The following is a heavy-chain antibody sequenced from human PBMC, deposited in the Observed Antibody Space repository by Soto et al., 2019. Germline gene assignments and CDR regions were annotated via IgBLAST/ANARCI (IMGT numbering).Heavy chain of an antibody. CDR2: IKQDGSEK. CDR1: GITFSYYW. Sequence: EVQLVESGGGLVQPGGSLRLSCAASGITFSYYWMSWVRQAPGKGLEWVANIKQDGSEKYYVDSVKGRVTISRDNAKTSLYLQRNSLRAEDTAVYYCATHCNGGDCYLGFDYWGQGTLVTVSS. V-gene: IGHV3-7*01. D-gene: IGHD2-15*01. CDR3: ATHCNGGDCYLGFDY. J-gene: IGHJ4*02.